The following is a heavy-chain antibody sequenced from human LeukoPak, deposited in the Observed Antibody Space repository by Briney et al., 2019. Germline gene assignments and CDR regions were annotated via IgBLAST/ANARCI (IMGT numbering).Heavy chain of an antibody. CDR2: ISVSGGGT. CDR3: AKPMIVVVRPDY. D-gene: IGHD3-22*01. V-gene: IGHV3-23*01. CDR1: GFTFSIYA. Sequence: PGGSLRLSCAASGFTFSIYAMSCVRDTPGRGLGWVSAISVSGGGTYYADSVKSRFTISRDNSKNTLYLQKNSLRAEGTAAFFSAKPMIVVVRPDYWGEGALV. J-gene: IGHJ4*02.